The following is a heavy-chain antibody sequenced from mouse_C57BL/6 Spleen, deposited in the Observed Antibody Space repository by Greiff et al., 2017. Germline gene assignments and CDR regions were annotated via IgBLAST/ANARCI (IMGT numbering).Heavy chain of an antibody. CDR2: IYPGDGDT. CDR3: ARLLTGFAY. J-gene: IGHJ2*01. D-gene: IGHD4-1*01. Sequence: QVQLQQSGPELVKPGASVKISCKASGYAFSSSWMNWVKQRPGKGLEWIGRIYPGDGDTNYNGKFKGKATLTADKSSSTAYIQLSSLTSEDSAVYFCARLLTGFAYWGQGTTLTVSS. CDR1: GYAFSSSW. V-gene: IGHV1-82*01.